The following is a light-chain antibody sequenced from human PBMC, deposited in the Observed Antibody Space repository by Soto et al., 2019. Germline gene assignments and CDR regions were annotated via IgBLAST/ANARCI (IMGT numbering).Light chain of an antibody. J-gene: IGLJ3*02. CDR1: SSDVGGYNY. Sequence: QSALTQPRSVSGSPGQSVTISCTGTSSDVGGYNYVSWYQQHPGKAPKLMIYDVSKRPSGVPDRFSGSKSGNTASLTISGLQAEDEADYYCCSYAGRYTKVFGGGTKVTVL. CDR3: CSYAGRYTKV. V-gene: IGLV2-11*01. CDR2: DVS.